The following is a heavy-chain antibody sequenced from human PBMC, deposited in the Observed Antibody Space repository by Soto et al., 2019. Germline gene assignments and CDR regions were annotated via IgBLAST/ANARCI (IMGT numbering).Heavy chain of an antibody. V-gene: IGHV1-69*01. CDR2: IIPIFGTA. Sequence: QVQLVQSGAEVKKPGSSVKVSCKASGGTFSSYAISWVRQAPGQGLEWMGGIIPIFGTANYAQKFQGRVTITADESTSTAYMELSSLRSEDTAVYYCAREEGVAAAGTGNWFDPWGQGTLVTVSS. CDR1: GGTFSSYA. J-gene: IGHJ5*02. CDR3: AREEGVAAAGTGNWFDP. D-gene: IGHD6-13*01.